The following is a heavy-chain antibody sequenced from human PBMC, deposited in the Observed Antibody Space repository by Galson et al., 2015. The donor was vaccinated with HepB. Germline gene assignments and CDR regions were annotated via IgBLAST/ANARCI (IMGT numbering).Heavy chain of an antibody. V-gene: IGHV1-8*01. Sequence: SVKVSCKASGYTFTSYDINWVRLATGQGLEWMGWMNPNSGNTGYAQKFQGRVTMTRNTSISTAYMELSSLRSEDTAVYYCTARNYDSSGYWGQNWYFDLWGRGTLVTVSS. D-gene: IGHD3-22*01. CDR3: TARNYDSSGYWGQNWYFDL. J-gene: IGHJ2*01. CDR2: MNPNSGNT. CDR1: GYTFTSYD.